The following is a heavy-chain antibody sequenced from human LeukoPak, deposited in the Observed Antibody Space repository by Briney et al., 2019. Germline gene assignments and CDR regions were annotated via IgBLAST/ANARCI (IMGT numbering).Heavy chain of an antibody. CDR2: IWYDGSNK. V-gene: IGHV3-33*01. CDR1: GFTFSSYG. Sequence: GGSPRLSCAASGFTFSSYGMHWVRQVPGKGLEWVAMIWYDGSNKFYGDSVKGRFTISRDNSKNTLYLQMNNLRADDTAVFYCAREKEGFYYDSSGYHGLDWYFDLWGRGTLVTVSS. CDR3: AREKEGFYYDSSGYHGLDWYFDL. J-gene: IGHJ2*01. D-gene: IGHD3-22*01.